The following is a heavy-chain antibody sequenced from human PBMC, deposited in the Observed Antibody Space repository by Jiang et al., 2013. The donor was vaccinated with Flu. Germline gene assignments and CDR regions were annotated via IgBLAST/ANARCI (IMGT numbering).Heavy chain of an antibody. CDR2: ISQIFGQ. CDR3: ARGVGGYSYGYIFS. D-gene: IGHD5-18*01. V-gene: IGHV1-69*06. J-gene: IGHJ5*02. Sequence: GHGLEWMGRISQIFGQQTTHRSSRADVTITADKSTSTAYMELSSLRSEDTAVYYCARGVGGYSYGYIFSWGQGTLVTVSS.